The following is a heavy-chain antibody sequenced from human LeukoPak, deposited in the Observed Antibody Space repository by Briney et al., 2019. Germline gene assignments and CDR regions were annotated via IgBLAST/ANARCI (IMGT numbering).Heavy chain of an antibody. CDR3: ARGVYDYVWGSYRYYFDH. Sequence: GGPLRLSCAASGFTFSDYYMSWIRQAPGEGLEWVSYISSSSSYTNYADSVKGRFTISRDNAKNSLYLQINILTAEDTAVYYCARGVYDYVWGSYRYYFDHWGQGTLVTVSS. V-gene: IGHV3-11*06. J-gene: IGHJ4*02. CDR1: GFTFSDYY. CDR2: ISSSSSYT. D-gene: IGHD3-16*02.